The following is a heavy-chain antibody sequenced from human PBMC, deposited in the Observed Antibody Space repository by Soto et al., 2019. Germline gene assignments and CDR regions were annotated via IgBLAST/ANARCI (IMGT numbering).Heavy chain of an antibody. J-gene: IGHJ4*02. CDR2: VSASGLNT. CDR1: GFTFSTYA. Sequence: EVQLLESGGKLVQPGWSLTLSCAASGFTFSTYAMAWVRQAPGKGLEWVSGVSASGLNTDYADPVKGRFYISRDNPKNTVSLHMTSLRAEDTALFYCAKDRPRKTPGYLFDSWGQGTPVTVSS. CDR3: AKDRPRKTPGYLFDS. D-gene: IGHD5-18*01. V-gene: IGHV3-23*01.